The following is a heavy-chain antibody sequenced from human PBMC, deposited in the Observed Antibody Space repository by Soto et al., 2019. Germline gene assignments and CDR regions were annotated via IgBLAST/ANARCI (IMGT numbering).Heavy chain of an antibody. CDR1: GYTFTSYG. CDR3: ARDQDYGDYVGTYYYGMEV. V-gene: IGHV1-18*01. D-gene: IGHD4-17*01. J-gene: IGHJ6*02. CDR2: ISAYNGNT. Sequence: QVQLVQSGAEVKKPGASVKVSCKASGYTFTSYGISWVRQAPGQGLERMGWISAYNGNTNYAQKLQGRVTMTTDTSTSTAYMELRSLRSDDTAVYYCARDQDYGDYVGTYYYGMEVWGQGTTVTVSS.